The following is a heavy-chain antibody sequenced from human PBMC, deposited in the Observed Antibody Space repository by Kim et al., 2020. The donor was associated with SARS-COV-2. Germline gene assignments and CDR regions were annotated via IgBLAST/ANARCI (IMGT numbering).Heavy chain of an antibody. J-gene: IGHJ4*02. CDR1: GFTFSTYW. CDR2: IKLDGNEK. CDR3: ARKWELH. V-gene: IGHV3-7*01. Sequence: GGSLRLSCAASGFTFSTYWMSWVRQAPGKGLQWVAHIKLDGNEKYYVDSVKGRFTISRDNAKNSLYLQMNSLRAEDTAVYDCARKWELHWGQGILVTVSS. D-gene: IGHD1-26*01.